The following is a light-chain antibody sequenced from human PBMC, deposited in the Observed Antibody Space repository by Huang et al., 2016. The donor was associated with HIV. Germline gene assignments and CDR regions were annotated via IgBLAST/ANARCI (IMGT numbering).Light chain of an antibody. V-gene: IGKV2-28*01. J-gene: IGKJ1*01. CDR3: MQSLQTPPT. Sequence: DIVMSQSPLSLTVTTGEPASISFKSNESLLYTNGFRYLNWYLQKPGLSPHLLIYLGSNRASGVPDRVSGSGTGIEFTLTISRVEADDVGVYYCMQSLQTPPTFGQGTKVEI. CDR2: LGS. CDR1: ESLLYTNGFRY.